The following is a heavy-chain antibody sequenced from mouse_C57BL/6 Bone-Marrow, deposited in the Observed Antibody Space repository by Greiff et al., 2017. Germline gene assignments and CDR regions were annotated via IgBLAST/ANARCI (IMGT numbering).Heavy chain of an antibody. CDR3: ARTADDYGGGLDW. CDR1: GYTFTSYW. CDR2: IYPGSGST. D-gene: IGHD1-1*02. J-gene: IGHJ2*01. V-gene: IGHV1-55*01. Sequence: VQLQQPGAELVKPGASVKMSCKASGYTFTSYWITWVKQRPGQGLEWIGDIYPGSGSTNYNEKFKSKATLTVDTSSSTASMQLSSLTSEDSAVYYWARTADDYGGGLDWWGQGTTLTVSS.